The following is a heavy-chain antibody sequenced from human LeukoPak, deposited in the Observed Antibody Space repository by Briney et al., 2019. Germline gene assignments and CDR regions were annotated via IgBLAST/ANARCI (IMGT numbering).Heavy chain of an antibody. CDR3: ARNTGYCSSTSCHHPWFDP. CDR1: GNSISNYA. CDR2: IIPIFGTA. V-gene: IGHV1-69*13. J-gene: IGHJ5*02. D-gene: IGHD2-2*01. Sequence: SVKVSCKASGNSISNYAISWVRQAPGQGLEWMGGIIPIFGTANYAQKFQGRVTITADESTSTAYMELSSLRSEDTAVYYCARNTGYCSSTSCHHPWFDPWGQGTLVTVSS.